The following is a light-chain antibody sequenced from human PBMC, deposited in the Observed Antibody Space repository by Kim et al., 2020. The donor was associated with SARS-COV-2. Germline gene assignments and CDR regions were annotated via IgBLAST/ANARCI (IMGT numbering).Light chain of an antibody. CDR3: HQYNTPPWT. J-gene: IGKJ1*01. V-gene: IGKV1-5*03. CDR2: KAS. Sequence: DIQMTQSPSTLSAAVGDRVTITCRASQSVDTWLAWYQHKPGEAPKHLIFKASTLESGVPSRFSGSGFGTEFTLTITSLQPDDFATYFCHQYNTPPWTFGQGTKVDIK. CDR1: QSVDTW.